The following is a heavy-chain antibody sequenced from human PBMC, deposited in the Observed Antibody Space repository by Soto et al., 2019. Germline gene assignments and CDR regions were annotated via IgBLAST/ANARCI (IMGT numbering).Heavy chain of an antibody. CDR2: ISSSGSTI. Sequence: QPGGSLRLSCAASGFTFSSYEMNWVRQAPGKGLEWVSYISSSGSTIYYADSVKGRFTISRDNAKNSLYLQMNSLRAEDTAVYYCARLSRVPAVPAAISPPYDAFDIWGQGTMVTVSS. CDR3: ARLSRVPAVPAAISPPYDAFDI. V-gene: IGHV3-48*03. J-gene: IGHJ3*02. CDR1: GFTFSSYE. D-gene: IGHD2-2*01.